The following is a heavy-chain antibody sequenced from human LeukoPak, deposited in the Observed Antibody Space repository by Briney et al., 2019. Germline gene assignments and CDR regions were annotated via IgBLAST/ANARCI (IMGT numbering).Heavy chain of an antibody. D-gene: IGHD6-6*01. Sequence: PSQTLSLTCTVSGGSISSSNYYWSWIRQPAGKGLEGVGRMYTRGTTNYNPSRRRRVTISVSTSKKQSSLEFDSVTGRETAVYYCARGESSPSPLYYYYYMDVWGKGTTVTVSS. CDR2: MYTRGTT. CDR1: GGSISSSNYY. J-gene: IGHJ6*03. V-gene: IGHV4-61*02. CDR3: ARGESSPSPLYYYYYMDV.